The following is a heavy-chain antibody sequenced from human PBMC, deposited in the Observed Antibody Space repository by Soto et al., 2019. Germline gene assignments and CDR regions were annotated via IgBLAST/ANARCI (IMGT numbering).Heavy chain of an antibody. Sequence: ASVKVSCKASGGTFSSYAISWVRQAPGQGLEWMGGIIPIFGTANYAQKFQGRVTITADKSTSTAYMELSSLRSEDTAVYYCASGGIAAAGTWFDPWGQGTLVTVSS. V-gene: IGHV1-69*06. CDR1: GGTFSSYA. J-gene: IGHJ5*02. D-gene: IGHD6-13*01. CDR3: ASGGIAAAGTWFDP. CDR2: IIPIFGTA.